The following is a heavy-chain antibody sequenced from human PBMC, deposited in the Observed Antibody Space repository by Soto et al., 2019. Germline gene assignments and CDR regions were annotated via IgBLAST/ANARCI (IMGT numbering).Heavy chain of an antibody. V-gene: IGHV3-23*01. J-gene: IGHJ4*02. Sequence: GGSLRLSCAASGFTFSSYAMSWVRQAPGKGLEWVSAISGSGGSTYYADSVKGRFTISRDNSKNTLYLQMNSLRAEDTAVYYCAKAKGYCSSTRCPALEPWGQGTLVTVSS. CDR2: ISGSGGST. CDR1: GFTFSSYA. D-gene: IGHD2-2*01. CDR3: AKAKGYCSSTRCPALEP.